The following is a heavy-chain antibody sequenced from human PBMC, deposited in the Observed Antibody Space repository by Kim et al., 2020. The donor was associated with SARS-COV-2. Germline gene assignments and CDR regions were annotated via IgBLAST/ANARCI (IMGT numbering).Heavy chain of an antibody. J-gene: IGHJ4*02. CDR1: GFTFSSYS. CDR3: ARAPPYYYDSSGTFDY. D-gene: IGHD3-22*01. V-gene: IGHV3-21*01. Sequence: GGSLRLSCAASGFTFSSYSMNWVRQAPGKGLEWVSSISSSSSYIYYADSVKGRFTISRDNAKNSLYLKMNSLRAEDTAVYYCARAPPYYYDSSGTFDYWGQGTLVTVSS. CDR2: ISSSSSYI.